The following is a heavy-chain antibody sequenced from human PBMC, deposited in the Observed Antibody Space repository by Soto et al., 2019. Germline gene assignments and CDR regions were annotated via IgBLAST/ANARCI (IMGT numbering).Heavy chain of an antibody. V-gene: IGHV3-23*01. D-gene: IGHD3-9*01. CDR1: GFSFSDHG. J-gene: IGHJ6*02. CDR3: AKTSKTTILTVYDV. CDR2: TSGSGGTT. Sequence: LRLSCEASGFSFSDHGMSWVRQAPGKGLEWVSVTSGSGGTTYYVDSVKGRFTISRDNSKNTLYLQMNSLRVEDTAVYYCAKTSKTTILTVYDVWGQGTTVTVSS.